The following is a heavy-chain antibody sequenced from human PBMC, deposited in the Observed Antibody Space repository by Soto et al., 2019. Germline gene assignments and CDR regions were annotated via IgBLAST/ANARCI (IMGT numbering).Heavy chain of an antibody. CDR3: ATIKNIAVAHPNAFDI. D-gene: IGHD6-19*01. Sequence: SQTLSLTCAISGDSVSSNSAAWNWIRQSPSRGLEWLGRTYYRSKWYNDYAVSVKSRITINPDTSKNQFSLQLNSVTPEDTAVYYCATIKNIAVAHPNAFDIWGQGTMVTLSS. CDR1: GDSVSSNSAA. V-gene: IGHV6-1*01. CDR2: TYYRSKWYN. J-gene: IGHJ3*02.